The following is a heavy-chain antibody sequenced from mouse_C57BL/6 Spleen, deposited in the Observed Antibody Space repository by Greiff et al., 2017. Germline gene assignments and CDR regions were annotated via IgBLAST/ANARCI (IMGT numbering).Heavy chain of an antibody. Sequence: QVQLQQPGAELVKPGASVKLSCKASGYTFTSYWMQWVKQRPGQGLEWIGEIDPSDRYTNYNQTFKGKATLTVDTSASTAYMQLSRLTSEDSAVYYCARGADYWGQGTTLTVSS. CDR1: GYTFTSYW. V-gene: IGHV1-50*01. J-gene: IGHJ2*01. CDR2: IDPSDRYT. CDR3: ARGADY.